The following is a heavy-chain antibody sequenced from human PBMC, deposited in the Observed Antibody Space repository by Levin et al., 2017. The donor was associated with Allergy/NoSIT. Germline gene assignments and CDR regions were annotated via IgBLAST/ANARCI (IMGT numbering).Heavy chain of an antibody. CDR2: ISSSGSTI. D-gene: IGHD5-24*01. CDR1: GFTFRDYY. V-gene: IGHV3-11*01. Sequence: LSLTCAASGFTFRDYYMSWIRQAPGKGLEWVSYISSSGSTIYYADSVKGRFTISRDNAKNSLYLQMNSLRAEDTAVYYCVFGRRWLQVDYWGQGTLVTVSS. CDR3: VFGRRWLQVDY. J-gene: IGHJ4*02.